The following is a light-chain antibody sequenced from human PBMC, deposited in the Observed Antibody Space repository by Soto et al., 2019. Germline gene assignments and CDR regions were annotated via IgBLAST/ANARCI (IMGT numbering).Light chain of an antibody. Sequence: DIHMTQSPSSLSASVLDRVTITCLTSQNIFSYLNWYQQKAGQAPKLLIHSASTLESGVPSRFSGGGSGTDFTLTISGLQPEDFATYFCHQSYRTVWTFGQGTKVDNK. CDR2: SAS. V-gene: IGKV1-39*01. CDR1: QNIFSY. CDR3: HQSYRTVWT. J-gene: IGKJ1*01.